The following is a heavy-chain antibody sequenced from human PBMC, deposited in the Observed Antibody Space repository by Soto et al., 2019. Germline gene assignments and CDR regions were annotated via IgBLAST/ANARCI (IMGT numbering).Heavy chain of an antibody. J-gene: IGHJ6*02. D-gene: IGHD2-8*01. V-gene: IGHV4-30-2*01. CDR2: IYHSGST. CDR3: ARVAGCTNGVCYGNYYYYGMDV. CDR1: GGSLSASSYS. Sequence: PSETLSLTCTVSGGSLSASSYSWSWIRQPPGEGLEWIGYIYHSGSTYYNPSLKSRVTISVDRSKNQFSLKLSSVTAADTAVYYCARVAGCTNGVCYGNYYYYGMDVWAQGTTVNVSS.